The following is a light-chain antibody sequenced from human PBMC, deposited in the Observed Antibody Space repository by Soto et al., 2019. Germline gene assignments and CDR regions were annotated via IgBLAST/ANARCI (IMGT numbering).Light chain of an antibody. CDR3: GTWGSSLSIFV. J-gene: IGLJ1*01. Sequence: QSVLTRPPSVSAAPGQKVTLSFSGGSSNIGNYYVSWHQQLPGTAPKLLIYENDKRPSGIPDRFSGSKSGTSATLGITGLQTGDEADYYCGTWGSSLSIFVFGTGTKVTVL. CDR2: END. V-gene: IGLV1-51*02. CDR1: SSNIGNYY.